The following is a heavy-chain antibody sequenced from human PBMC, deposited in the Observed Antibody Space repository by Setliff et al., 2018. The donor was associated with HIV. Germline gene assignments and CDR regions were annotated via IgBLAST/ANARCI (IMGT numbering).Heavy chain of an antibody. CDR1: GYTFTDYY. CDR2: INPNNGGT. D-gene: IGHD3-22*01. J-gene: IGHJ3*02. CDR3: ARDGYYDSSGYSAFDI. Sequence: ASVKVSCKASGYTFTDYYIHWVRQAPGQGLEWMGRINPNNGGTNYAQKFQGRVTMTRDTSISTAYMELSRLRSDDTAVYYCARDGYYDSSGYSAFDIWGQGTMV. V-gene: IGHV1-2*06.